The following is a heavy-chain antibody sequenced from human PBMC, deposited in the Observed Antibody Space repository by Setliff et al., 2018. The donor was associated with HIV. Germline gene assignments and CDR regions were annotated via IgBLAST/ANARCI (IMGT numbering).Heavy chain of an antibody. J-gene: IGHJ6*03. CDR2: ISHDGSYK. CDR3: ARDRKFGSSGHYYYYMDV. CDR1: GFTFSSHP. V-gene: IGHV3-30*04. Sequence: GGSLRLSCAGSGFTFSSHPMHWVRQAPGKGLEWVALISHDGSYKYYADSVQGRFTISRDNSKNTLSLQMNSLRAGDTAVYYCARDRKFGSSGHYYYYMDVWGKGTTVTVSS. D-gene: IGHD6-6*01.